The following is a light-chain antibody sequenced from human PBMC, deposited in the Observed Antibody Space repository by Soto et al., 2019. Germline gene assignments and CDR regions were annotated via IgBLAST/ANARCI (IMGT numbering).Light chain of an antibody. CDR3: QQYNSYSRT. CDR1: QSINTW. V-gene: IGKV1-5*03. Sequence: DIQMTQSPSTLSGSVGDRVTITCRASQSINTWLAWYQQKPGEAPKLLIYKASSLESGVPSRFSGSGSGTEFTLTISSLQPDDFATYYCQQYNSYSRTFGQGTKVDIK. J-gene: IGKJ1*01. CDR2: KAS.